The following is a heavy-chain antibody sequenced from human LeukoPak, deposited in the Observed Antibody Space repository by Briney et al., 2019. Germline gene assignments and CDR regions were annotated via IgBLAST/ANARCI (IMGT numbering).Heavy chain of an antibody. D-gene: IGHD5-18*01. Sequence: GSLRLSCAAPGFTFSSYWMHWVRQVPGKGLVWVSRINSDRTSTTYADSVKGRFTISRDNAKNTLYLQMNSLRAEDTAVYYCARGASGYSYGWGQGTLVTVSS. CDR1: GFTFSSYW. V-gene: IGHV3-74*01. CDR3: ARGASGYSYG. CDR2: INSDRTST. J-gene: IGHJ4*02.